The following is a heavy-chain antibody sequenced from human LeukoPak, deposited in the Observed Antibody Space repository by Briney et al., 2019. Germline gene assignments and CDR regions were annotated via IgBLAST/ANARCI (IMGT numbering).Heavy chain of an antibody. J-gene: IGHJ6*02. Sequence: GGSLRLSCAASGFTFSSYAMSWVRQAPGKGLEWVSSISSSSSYIYYADSVKGRFTISRDNAKNSLYLQMNSLRAEDTAVYYCARGTANYYYYGMDVWGQGTTVTVSS. CDR2: ISSSSSYI. D-gene: IGHD2-21*02. V-gene: IGHV3-21*01. CDR1: GFTFSSYA. CDR3: ARGTANYYYYGMDV.